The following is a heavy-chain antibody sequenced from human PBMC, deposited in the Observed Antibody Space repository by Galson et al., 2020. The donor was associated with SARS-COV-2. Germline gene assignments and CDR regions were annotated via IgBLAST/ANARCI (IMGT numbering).Heavy chain of an antibody. CDR3: ARPYSGSYSGAFDI. Sequence: GGSLRLSCAASGFTFSSYAMHWVRQAPGKGLEWVAVISYDGSNKYYADSVKGRFTISRDNSKNTLYLQMNSLRAEDTAVYYCARPYSGSYSGAFDIWVQGTMVTVSS. J-gene: IGHJ3*02. CDR1: GFTFSSYA. D-gene: IGHD1-26*01. CDR2: ISYDGSNK. V-gene: IGHV3-30*04.